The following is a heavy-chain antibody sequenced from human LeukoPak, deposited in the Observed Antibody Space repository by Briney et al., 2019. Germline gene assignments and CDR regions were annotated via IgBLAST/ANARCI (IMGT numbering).Heavy chain of an antibody. D-gene: IGHD1-1*01. V-gene: IGHV3-43*01. CDR1: GFTFDDYT. CDR3: AKDIGTNPGTNYSDY. J-gene: IGHJ4*02. Sequence: QSGGSLRLSCAASGFTFDDYTMHWVRQAPGKGLEWVSLISWDGGSTYYADSVKGRFTISRDNSKNSLYLQMNSLRTEGTALYYCAKDIGTNPGTNYSDYWGQGTLVTVSS. CDR2: ISWDGGST.